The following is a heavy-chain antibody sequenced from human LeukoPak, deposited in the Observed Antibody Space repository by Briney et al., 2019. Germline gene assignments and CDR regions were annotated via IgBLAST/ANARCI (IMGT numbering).Heavy chain of an antibody. CDR2: IYTSGST. V-gene: IGHV4-4*07. D-gene: IGHD2-2*01. Sequence: SETLSLTCTVSGGPISSYYWSWIRQPAGKGLEWIGRIYTSGSTNYNPSLKSRVTMSVDTSKNQFSLKLSFVTAADTAVYYCAREVPTAVSHHLDYWGQGTLVTVSS. CDR3: AREVPTAVSHHLDY. CDR1: GGPISSYY. J-gene: IGHJ4*02.